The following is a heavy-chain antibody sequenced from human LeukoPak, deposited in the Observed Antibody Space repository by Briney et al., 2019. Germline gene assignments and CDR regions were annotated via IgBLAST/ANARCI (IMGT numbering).Heavy chain of an antibody. D-gene: IGHD1-26*01. CDR2: ISSSGSTI. CDR1: GFTFSSYE. CDR3: AKDHREGAPVDAFDI. J-gene: IGHJ3*02. Sequence: GGSLRLSCAASGFTFSSYEMNWVRQAPGKGLEWVSYISSSGSTIYYADSVKGRFTISRDNSKNTLYLQMNSLRAEDTAVYYCAKDHREGAPVDAFDIWGQGTMVTVSS. V-gene: IGHV3-48*03.